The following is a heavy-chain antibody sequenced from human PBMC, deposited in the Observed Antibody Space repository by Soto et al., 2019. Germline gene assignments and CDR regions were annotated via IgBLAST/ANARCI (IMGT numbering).Heavy chain of an antibody. CDR2: VNHSGTT. CDR1: GGSFSGYY. D-gene: IGHD2-2*01. CDR3: ARGIGYCSSVSCYASRRLRFDA. Sequence: QVQLQQWGAGLLKPSETLSLTCAVYGGSFSGYYWTWIRQSPEKGLEWIGEVNHSGTTYYNPSLKTRVTISVHTTKNQCSSKMSTVTAADKAVYYCARGIGYCSSVSCYASRRLRFDAWGQGTLVTVSS. J-gene: IGHJ4*02. V-gene: IGHV4-34*01.